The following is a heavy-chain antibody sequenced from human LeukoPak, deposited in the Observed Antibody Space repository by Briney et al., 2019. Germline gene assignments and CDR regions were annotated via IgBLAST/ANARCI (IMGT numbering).Heavy chain of an antibody. Sequence: PSETMSLTCAVYGASYNAYYWSWIRQPPGKGLEWIGDIDHRGTATYNPSLKSRLSISADASKNQFSLKLNSVTDADTAVYYCAVGITILGVAASFDYWAQGNLVIVSS. CDR3: AVGITILGVAASFDY. CDR1: GASYNAYY. D-gene: IGHD3-3*01. V-gene: IGHV4-34*01. CDR2: IDHRGTA. J-gene: IGHJ4*02.